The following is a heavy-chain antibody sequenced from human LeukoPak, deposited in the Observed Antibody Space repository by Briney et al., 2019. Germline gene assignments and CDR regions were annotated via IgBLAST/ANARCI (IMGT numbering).Heavy chain of an antibody. Sequence: ASVKVACKASGYTFTGYYMHWVRQAPGQGLEWMGWINPNSGGTNYAQKFQGRVTMTRDTSISTAYMELSRLRSDDTAVYYCARAGPTPRGWFGEPTRQDAFDIWGQGTMVTVSS. CDR1: GYTFTGYY. D-gene: IGHD3-10*01. V-gene: IGHV1-2*02. CDR2: INPNSGGT. J-gene: IGHJ3*02. CDR3: ARAGPTPRGWFGEPTRQDAFDI.